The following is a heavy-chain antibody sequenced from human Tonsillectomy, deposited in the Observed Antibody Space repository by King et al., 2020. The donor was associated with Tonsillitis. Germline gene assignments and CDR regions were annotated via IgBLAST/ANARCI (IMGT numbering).Heavy chain of an antibody. D-gene: IGHD3-22*01. CDR3: AGATYYDTSGWAFDN. CDR2: ISSGSSYT. J-gene: IGHJ4*02. V-gene: IGHV3-11*05. Sequence: QLVQSGGGLVKPGGSLRLSCAASGFTFSDYYMTWIRQAPGKGLEWGSYISSGSSYTSYADSVKGRFTISRDTAKKSLFLQMNSLRAEDTAVYYCAGATYYDTSGWAFDNWGQGTQVTVSS. CDR1: GFTFSDYY.